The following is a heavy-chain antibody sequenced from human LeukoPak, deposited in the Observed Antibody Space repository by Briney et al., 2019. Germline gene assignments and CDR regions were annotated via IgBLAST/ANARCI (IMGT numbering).Heavy chain of an antibody. CDR1: GFSFSDYY. D-gene: IGHD1-1*01. Sequence: GGSLRLSCAASGFSFSDYYMNWIRQAPGKGLEWVSYISTSGSTIYYADSVKGRFTISRDNAKNSLYLQMDSLRAEDTAVYYCVRDPGWNMDVWGQGTTVAVSS. CDR3: VRDPGWNMDV. CDR2: ISTSGSTI. V-gene: IGHV3-11*01. J-gene: IGHJ6*02.